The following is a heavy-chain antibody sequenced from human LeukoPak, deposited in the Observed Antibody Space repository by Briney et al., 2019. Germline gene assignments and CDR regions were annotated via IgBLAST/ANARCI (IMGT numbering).Heavy chain of an antibody. CDR2: ISGRDDST. V-gene: IGHV3-23*01. CDR1: GFTVTNYA. J-gene: IGHJ4*02. Sequence: GASLRLSCAASGFTVTNYAMYWVRQAPGKGLEWVSAISGRDDSTYYADSVKGRFTISRDTSKNTLFLQMNSLRAEDTVVYYCAKWGDYDILTGYYDPDYWGQGTLVTVSS. D-gene: IGHD3-9*01. CDR3: AKWGDYDILTGYYDPDY.